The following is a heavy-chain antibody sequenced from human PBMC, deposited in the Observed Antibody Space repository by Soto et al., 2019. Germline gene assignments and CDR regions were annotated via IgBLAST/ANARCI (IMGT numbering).Heavy chain of an antibody. Sequence: QVQLQQWGAGLLKPSETLSLTCAVYGGSFSGYYWSWIRQPPGKGLEWIGEINHSGSTNYNPSLKRRVTISVATSMNQFALKLGSVTAAATAVYYCARRRGRLYSSGWSGVLNWFDPWGQGTLVTVSS. V-gene: IGHV4-34*01. CDR2: INHSGST. CDR1: GGSFSGYY. CDR3: ARRRGRLYSSGWSGVLNWFDP. D-gene: IGHD6-19*01. J-gene: IGHJ5*02.